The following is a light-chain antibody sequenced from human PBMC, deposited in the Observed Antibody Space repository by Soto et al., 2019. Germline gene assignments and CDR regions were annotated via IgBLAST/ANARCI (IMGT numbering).Light chain of an antibody. CDR3: QQYGRSPWT. J-gene: IGKJ1*01. CDR2: GAS. V-gene: IGKV3-20*01. Sequence: EIVMTQSPATLSVSPWERATLSCRASQSVSSSYLAWYQQKPGQAPRLLIYGASSGTTGIPDRFSGSGSGTDFTLTISRLEPEDFAVYYCQQYGRSPWTFGQGTKVDIK. CDR1: QSVSSSY.